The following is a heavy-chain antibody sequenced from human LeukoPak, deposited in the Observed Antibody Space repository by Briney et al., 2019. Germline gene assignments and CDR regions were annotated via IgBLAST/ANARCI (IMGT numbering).Heavy chain of an antibody. Sequence: PSETLSLTCTVSGGSISSSSYYWGWIRQSPGKGLDWIGYIYNSGTTYYNPSLKSRVTISEDTSKNQFSLRLSSVTAADTAVYYCARFTVDYYGWGIYSDSWGQGTLVPVSS. CDR3: ARFTVDYYGWGIYSDS. V-gene: IGHV4-30-4*08. D-gene: IGHD3-16*01. CDR2: IYNSGTT. CDR1: GGSISSSSYY. J-gene: IGHJ4*02.